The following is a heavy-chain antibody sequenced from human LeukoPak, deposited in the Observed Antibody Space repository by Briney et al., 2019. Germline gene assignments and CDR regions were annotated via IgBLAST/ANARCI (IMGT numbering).Heavy chain of an antibody. CDR3: AREGYDILTGYLPFDY. CDR2: ISSSGNTI. V-gene: IGHV3-11*04. Sequence: GSLRLSCAASGFTFSDYYMSWIRQAPGKGLEWVSYISSSGNTIYYADSVKGQFTISRDNAKNSLYLQMNSLRAEDTAVYYCAREGYDILTGYLPFDYWGQGTLVTVSS. J-gene: IGHJ4*02. CDR1: GFTFSDYY. D-gene: IGHD3-9*01.